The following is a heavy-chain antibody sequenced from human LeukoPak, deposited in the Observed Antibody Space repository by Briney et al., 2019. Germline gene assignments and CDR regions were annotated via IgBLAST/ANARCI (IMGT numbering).Heavy chain of an antibody. CDR3: ARSSGYYYTVGYFDL. V-gene: IGHV4-30-2*01. CDR1: GGSISSGGYS. Sequence: SQTLSLTCAVSGGSISSGGYSWSWIRQPPGQGLEWIGYIYHSGSTYYNPSLKSRVTISVDRSKNQFSLKLSSVTAADTAVYYCARSSGYYYTVGYFDLWGRGTLVTVSS. CDR2: IYHSGST. D-gene: IGHD3-22*01. J-gene: IGHJ2*01.